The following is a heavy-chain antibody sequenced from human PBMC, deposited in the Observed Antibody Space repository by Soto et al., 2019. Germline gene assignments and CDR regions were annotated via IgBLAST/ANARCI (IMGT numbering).Heavy chain of an antibody. V-gene: IGHV3-74*01. CDR1: GFTFSSYW. Sequence: EVQLVESGGGLVQPGGSLRLSCAASGFTFSSYWMHWVRQVPGKGLVWVSRISSDESTTNYADSVKGRFTISRDNAKNTLYLQMNSLRAEDTAVYYCAGCPTTVTTTYDYGMDVWGQGTTVTVSS. J-gene: IGHJ6*02. CDR3: AGCPTTVTTTYDYGMDV. D-gene: IGHD4-17*01. CDR2: ISSDESTT.